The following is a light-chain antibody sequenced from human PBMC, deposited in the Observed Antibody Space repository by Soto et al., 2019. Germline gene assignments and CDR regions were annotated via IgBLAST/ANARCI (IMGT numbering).Light chain of an antibody. CDR1: QSIFSF. V-gene: IGKV1-39*01. CDR3: QQNYAPPCS. Sequence: DIQMTQSPSSLSASVGDRVTITCRASQSIFSFLNWYQQRPGKAPTLLLFSASSLKRGVPSRFSGSGFGTDFTLTINSLQPEDFATYFCQQNYAPPCSFGGGTKVEIK. J-gene: IGKJ4*01. CDR2: SAS.